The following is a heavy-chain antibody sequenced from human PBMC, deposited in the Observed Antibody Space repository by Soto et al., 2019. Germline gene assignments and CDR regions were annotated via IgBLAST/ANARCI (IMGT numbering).Heavy chain of an antibody. V-gene: IGHV3-23*01. Sequence: EVQLLESGGDLVQPGGSLRLSCAASGFTFSSYAMSWVRQAPGKGLQWVSTISDSGVTTNYADSVKGRFTISRDNSMNTLSLQMNSLRAEDTAVYYCAKDNPYYYEGGWFDPWGQGTLVTVSS. CDR3: AKDNPYYYEGGWFDP. CDR1: GFTFSSYA. CDR2: ISDSGVTT. J-gene: IGHJ5*02. D-gene: IGHD3-22*01.